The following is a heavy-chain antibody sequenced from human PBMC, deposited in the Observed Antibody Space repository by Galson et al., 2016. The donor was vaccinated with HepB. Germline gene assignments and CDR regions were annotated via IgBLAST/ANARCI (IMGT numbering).Heavy chain of an antibody. CDR3: AIANLVETFFDY. D-gene: IGHD2-15*01. CDR1: GFTFSSYA. CDR2: ISAGGSDT. J-gene: IGHJ4*02. V-gene: IGHV3-23*01. Sequence: SLRLSCAASGFTFSSYAMSWVRQAPGKGLEWVSAISAGGSDTNYSESVRGRFTISRDNSNKTLYLQVNSLRFEDTAVYCCAIANLVETFFDYWGQGTLVTASS.